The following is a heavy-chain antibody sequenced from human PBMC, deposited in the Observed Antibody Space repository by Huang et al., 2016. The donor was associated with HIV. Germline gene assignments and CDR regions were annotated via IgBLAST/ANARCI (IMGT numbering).Heavy chain of an antibody. J-gene: IGHJ4*02. CDR3: ARDGPERSSGNYGASDY. Sequence: QVQLQQWGAGLLKPSETLSLTCAVYGVSFSGYYWSWIRQPPGKGLEWIGEINERGSTNYNPSLKRRVTVSVDTSKNQFSRRLSAVTAADTAVYYCARDGPERSSGNYGASDYWGQGTLVTVSS. V-gene: IGHV4-34*01. CDR2: INERGST. D-gene: IGHD1-26*01. CDR1: GVSFSGYY.